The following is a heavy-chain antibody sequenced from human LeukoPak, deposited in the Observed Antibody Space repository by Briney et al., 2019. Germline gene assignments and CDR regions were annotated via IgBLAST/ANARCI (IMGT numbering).Heavy chain of an antibody. CDR3: WSYSGYDIFDY. V-gene: IGHV3-30*03. CDR1: GFSFSSYG. Sequence: GGSLRLSCAASGFSFSSYGMHWVRQAPVKGLEWVAVISYDGSNKYYADSVKGRFTISRDNSKNTLYLQMNSLRAEDTAVYYCWSYSGYDIFDYWGQGTLVTVSS. CDR2: ISYDGSNK. D-gene: IGHD5-12*01. J-gene: IGHJ4*02.